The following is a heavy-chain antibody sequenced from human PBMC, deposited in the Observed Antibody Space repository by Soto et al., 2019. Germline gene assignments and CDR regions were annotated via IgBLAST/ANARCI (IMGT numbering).Heavy chain of an antibody. CDR2: IGTNGDT. CDR3: AKKYPGTRPFDY. Sequence: GGSLRLSCAASGFTFSTYAMDWVRQAPGKGLEWVSAIGTNGDTYYADAVKGRFTISRDNLKTTLYLQMNSLRAEDTALYYCAKKYPGTRPFDYWGQGTLVTVSS. V-gene: IGHV3-23*01. J-gene: IGHJ4*02. D-gene: IGHD2-2*01. CDR1: GFTFSTYA.